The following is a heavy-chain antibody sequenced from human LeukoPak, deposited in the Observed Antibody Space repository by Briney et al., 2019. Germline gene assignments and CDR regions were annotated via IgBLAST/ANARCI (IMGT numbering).Heavy chain of an antibody. V-gene: IGHV3-23*01. J-gene: IGHJ5*02. CDR3: AKPLIRGVNWFDP. CDR2: ISGSGGST. CDR1: GFTFSGYA. Sequence: GGSLRLSCAASGFTFSGYAMSWVRQAPGKGLEWVSAISGSGGSTYYADSVKGRFTISRDNSKNTLYLQMNSLRAEGTAVYYCAKPLIRGVNWFDPWGQGTLVTVSS. D-gene: IGHD3-10*01.